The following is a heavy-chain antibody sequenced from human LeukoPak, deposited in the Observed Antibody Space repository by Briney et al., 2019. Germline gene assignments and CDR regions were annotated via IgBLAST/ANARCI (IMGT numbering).Heavy chain of an antibody. V-gene: IGHV1-69*05. CDR1: GGTFSSYA. D-gene: IGHD6-6*01. J-gene: IGHJ6*03. Sequence: SVKVSCKASGGTFSSYAISWVRQAPGQGLEWMGRIIPIFGTANYAQKFQGRVTITTDESTSTAYMELSSLRSEDTAVYYCAREGRVEQLVRASYYYYMYVWGKGTTVTVSS. CDR2: IIPIFGTA. CDR3: AREGRVEQLVRASYYYYMYV.